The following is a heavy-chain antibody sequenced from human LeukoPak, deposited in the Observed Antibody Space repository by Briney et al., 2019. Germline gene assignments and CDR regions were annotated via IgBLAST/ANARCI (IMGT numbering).Heavy chain of an antibody. J-gene: IGHJ6*02. CDR3: ARGPPIQLWPRYYYYYYGMDV. Sequence: ASVKVSCKASGYTFTSYDINWVRQATGRGLEWMGWMSPNSGNTGYAQKFQGRVTMTRNTSISTAYMELSSLRSEDTAVYYCARGPPIQLWPRYYYYYYGMDVWGQGTTVTVSS. V-gene: IGHV1-8*01. D-gene: IGHD5-18*01. CDR1: GYTFTSYD. CDR2: MSPNSGNT.